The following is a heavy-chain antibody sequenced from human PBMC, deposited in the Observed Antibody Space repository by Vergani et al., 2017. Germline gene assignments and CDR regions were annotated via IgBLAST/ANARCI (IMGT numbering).Heavy chain of an antibody. Sequence: QVQLVQSGAEVKKPGSSVTVSCKASGGTFSSYTISWVRQAPGQGLEWMGRIIPILGIANYAQKFQGRVTITADKSTSTAYMELSSLRSEDTAVYYCATTGYSSSWYESAFDIWGQGTMVTVSS. CDR2: IIPILGIA. J-gene: IGHJ3*02. CDR1: GGTFSSYT. D-gene: IGHD6-13*01. CDR3: ATTGYSSSWYESAFDI. V-gene: IGHV1-69*02.